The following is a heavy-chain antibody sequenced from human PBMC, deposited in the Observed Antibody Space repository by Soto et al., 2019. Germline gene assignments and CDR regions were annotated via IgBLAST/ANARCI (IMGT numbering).Heavy chain of an antibody. J-gene: IGHJ4*02. CDR1: GFTFDDYG. V-gene: IGHV3-9*01. CDR2: ISWNVAAT. Sequence: EVQLVESGGGLVQPGGSLRLSCAASGFTFDDYGIHWVRQAPGKGLEWVSGISWNVAATGYMNSVKGRFSISRDNTKNTLYLQMNSLRSEDTAVYYCAILPLYGSGFDCWGQGTLVTVSS. CDR3: AILPLYGSGFDC. D-gene: IGHD3-10*01.